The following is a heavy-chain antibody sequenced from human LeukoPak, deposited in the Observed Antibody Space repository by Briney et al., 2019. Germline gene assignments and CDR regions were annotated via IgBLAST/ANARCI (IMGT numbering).Heavy chain of an antibody. D-gene: IGHD3-3*01. CDR2: ISGSGGST. CDR3: AKANDFWSGYPDY. CDR1: EFTFSSYA. Sequence: SGGSLRLSCAASEFTFSSYAMSWVRQAPGKGLEWVSAISGSGGSTYYADSVKGRFTISRDNSKNTLYLQMNSLRAEDTAVYYCAKANDFWSGYPDYWGQGTLVTVSS. V-gene: IGHV3-23*01. J-gene: IGHJ4*02.